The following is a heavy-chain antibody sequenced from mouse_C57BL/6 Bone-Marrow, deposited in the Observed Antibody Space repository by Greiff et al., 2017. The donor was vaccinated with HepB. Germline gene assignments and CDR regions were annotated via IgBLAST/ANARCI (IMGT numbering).Heavy chain of an antibody. D-gene: IGHD1-1*01. J-gene: IGHJ1*03. CDR2: IYPSDSYT. V-gene: IGHV1-50*01. CDR1: GYTFTSYW. CDR3: ATYYGSPWYFDV. Sequence: QVQLQQPGAELVKPGASVKLSCKASGYTFTSYWMQWVKQRPGQGLEWIGEIYPSDSYTNYNQKFKGKATLTVDTSSRTAYMQLSSLTSEDSAVYYCATYYGSPWYFDVWGTGTTVTVSS.